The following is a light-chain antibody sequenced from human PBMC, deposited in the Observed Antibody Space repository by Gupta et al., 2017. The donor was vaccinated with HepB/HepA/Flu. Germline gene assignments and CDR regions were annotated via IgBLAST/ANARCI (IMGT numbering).Light chain of an antibody. Sequence: SYVLTQPPSVSVAPGKTATIACGGNNIRSKSVHWYQQKPGQAPVLVVYDDTDRPSGVPERFSGSNSGNTATLTISRVEAGDEADYYCRVWDSMSDHWVFGGGTKVTVL. CDR2: DDT. CDR1: NIRSKS. CDR3: RVWDSMSDHWV. V-gene: IGLV3-21*03. J-gene: IGLJ3*02.